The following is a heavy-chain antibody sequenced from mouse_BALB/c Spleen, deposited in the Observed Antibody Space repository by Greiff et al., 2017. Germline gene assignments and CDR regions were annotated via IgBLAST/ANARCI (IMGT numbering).Heavy chain of an antibody. J-gene: IGHJ3*01. CDR2: IYPGDGDT. Sequence: QVQLQQSGAELVRPGSSVKISCKASGYAFSSYWMNWVKQRPGQGLEWIGQIYPGDGDTNYNGKFKGKATLTADKSSSTAYMQLSSLTSEDSAVYFCARGLLRSGFAYWGQGTLVTVSA. V-gene: IGHV1-80*01. CDR3: ARGLLRSGFAY. CDR1: GYAFSSYW. D-gene: IGHD1-1*01.